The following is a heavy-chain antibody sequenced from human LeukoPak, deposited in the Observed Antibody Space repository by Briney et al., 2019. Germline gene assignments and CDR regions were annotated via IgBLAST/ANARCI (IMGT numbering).Heavy chain of an antibody. CDR2: INHSGST. V-gene: IGHV4-34*01. CDR3: ARGGYCSSTSCYHA. J-gene: IGHJ4*02. CDR1: GGSFSGYY. Sequence: PSETLSLTCAVYGGSFSGYYWSWIRQPPGKGLEWIGEINHSGSTNYNPSLKSRVTISVDTSKNQFSLKLSSVTAADTAVHYCARGGYCSSTSCYHAWGQGTLVTVSS. D-gene: IGHD2-2*01.